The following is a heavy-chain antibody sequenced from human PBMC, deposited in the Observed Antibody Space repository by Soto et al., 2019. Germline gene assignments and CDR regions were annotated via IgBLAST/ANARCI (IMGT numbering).Heavy chain of an antibody. J-gene: IGHJ6*01. CDR1: GGTFSSYM. CDR3: ANIVITIENYQYHYGIGI. Sequence: QVQLVQSGAEVKKPGSSVKISCKASGGTFSSYMISWVRQAPGQWLEWMGTITPFPKITDYAQSFHGRVTTPADKSTTTAYMELSSLRSEDSAVYYCANIVITIENYQYHYGIGIWWQGTTVTV. D-gene: IGHD3-16*02. CDR2: ITPFPKIT. V-gene: IGHV1-69*02.